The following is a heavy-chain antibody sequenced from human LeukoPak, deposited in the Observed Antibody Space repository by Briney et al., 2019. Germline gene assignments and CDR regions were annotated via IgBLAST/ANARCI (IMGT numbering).Heavy chain of an antibody. CDR3: ARQETSSYNGAFDI. CDR2: ISSSSNYI. Sequence: GGSLRLSCAASGFTFSSYSMNWVRQAPGKGLEWVSSISSSSNYIYYADSVKGRFTISRDKAKNSLYLQMNSLRADDTAVYHCARQETSSYNGAFDIWGQGTMVTVSS. J-gene: IGHJ3*02. CDR1: GFTFSSYS. V-gene: IGHV3-21*01. D-gene: IGHD1-26*01.